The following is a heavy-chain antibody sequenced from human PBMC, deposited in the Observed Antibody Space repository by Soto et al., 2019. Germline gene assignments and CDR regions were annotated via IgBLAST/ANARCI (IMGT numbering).Heavy chain of an antibody. CDR1: GFTFSTYA. V-gene: IGHV3-30-3*01. D-gene: IGHD3-22*01. J-gene: IGHJ4*01. CDR3: TTDSYFTLKLVRFDY. CDR2: IIYDGTKD. Sequence: GGSLRLSCAASGFTFSTYAFHWVRQAPGKGLEWVAVIIYDGTKDFYADSVKGRFTISRDDSKSMVYLQMNSLKTEDTAVYYCTTDSYFTLKLVRFDYWGLGTLVTVSS.